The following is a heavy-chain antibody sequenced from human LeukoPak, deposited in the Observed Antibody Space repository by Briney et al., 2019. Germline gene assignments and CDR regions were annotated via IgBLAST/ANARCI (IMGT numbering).Heavy chain of an antibody. J-gene: IGHJ4*02. CDR2: INPSGGST. Sequence: ASVKVSCKASGYTFTSYYMHWVRQAPGQGLEWMGIINPSGGSTSYAQKFQGRATMTRDTSTSTVYMELSSLRSEDTAVYYCARGGGSGSYYNVLIDYWGQGTLVTVSS. V-gene: IGHV1-46*03. CDR1: GYTFTSYY. D-gene: IGHD3-10*01. CDR3: ARGGGSGSYYNVLIDY.